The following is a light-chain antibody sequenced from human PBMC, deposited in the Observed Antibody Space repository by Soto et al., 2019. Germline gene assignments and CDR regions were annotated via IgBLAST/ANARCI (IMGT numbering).Light chain of an antibody. J-gene: IGKJ4*02. CDR1: QSLSSSQ. CDR2: DAS. CDR3: QQYGSSPRT. V-gene: IGKV3-20*01. Sequence: EIVLTQSPATLSLSPGERATLSSRASQSLSSSQLAWYQQKPGQAPRLLIHDASSRATGISDRFTGSGSGTDFTLTITKLEPEDFAVYYCQQYGSSPRTFGRGTKVDIK.